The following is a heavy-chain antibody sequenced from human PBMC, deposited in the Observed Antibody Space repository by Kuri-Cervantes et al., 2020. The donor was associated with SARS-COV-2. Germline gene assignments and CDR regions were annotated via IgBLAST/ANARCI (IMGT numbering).Heavy chain of an antibody. J-gene: IGHJ4*02. D-gene: IGHD4-17*01. V-gene: IGHV4-34*01. CDR3: ARHGRLRWVGDYVIDY. CDR2: INYSGST. Sequence: ESLKISCAVYGGSFSDYFWSWIRQPPGKGLEWIGEINYSGSTNYNPSLKSRVTISVDTSKSQFSLKLSSVTAADTAVYSCARHGRLRWVGDYVIDYWGQGTLVTVSS. CDR1: GGSFSDYF.